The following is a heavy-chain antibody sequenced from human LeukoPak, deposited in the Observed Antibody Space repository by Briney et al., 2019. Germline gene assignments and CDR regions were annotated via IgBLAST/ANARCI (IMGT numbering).Heavy chain of an antibody. CDR1: GFTFSSYG. V-gene: IGHV3-30*02. J-gene: IGHJ6*03. Sequence: GGSLRLSCAASGFTFSSYGMHWVRQAPGKGLEWVAFIRYDGSNKYYADSVKGRFTISRDNSKNTLYLQMNSLRAEDTAVYYCARDTLHIGGTAMHYSYYYMDVWGKGTTVTVSS. CDR3: ARDTLHIGGTAMHYSYYYMDV. CDR2: IRYDGSNK. D-gene: IGHD5-18*01.